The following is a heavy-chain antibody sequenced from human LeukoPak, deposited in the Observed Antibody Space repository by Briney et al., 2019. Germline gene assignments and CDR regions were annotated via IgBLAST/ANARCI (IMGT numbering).Heavy chain of an antibody. J-gene: IGHJ3*02. V-gene: IGHV3-23*01. CDR1: GFTFSDYA. Sequence: PGGSLRLSCAASGFTFSDYAMSWVRQAPGKGLEWVSGISGSGVTTNYADSVKGRFTISRDNSKNTLFLQMNSLRAEDTALYYCAKETIPVAGDAFDIWGQGTMVTVSS. CDR3: AKETIPVAGDAFDI. D-gene: IGHD6-19*01. CDR2: ISGSGVTT.